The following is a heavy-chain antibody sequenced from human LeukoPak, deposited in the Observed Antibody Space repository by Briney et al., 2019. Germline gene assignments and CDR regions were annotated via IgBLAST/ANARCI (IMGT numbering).Heavy chain of an antibody. CDR1: GGTFSSYA. J-gene: IGHJ4*02. Sequence: ASVKVSCKASGGTFSSYAISWVRQAPGQGLEWMGGIIPIFGTANYAQKFQGRVTITADESTSTAYMELSSLRSEDTAVYYCARALGGYDTLTGYLDYWGQGTLVTVSS. CDR2: IIPIFGTA. V-gene: IGHV1-69*13. CDR3: ARALGGYDTLTGYLDY. D-gene: IGHD3-9*01.